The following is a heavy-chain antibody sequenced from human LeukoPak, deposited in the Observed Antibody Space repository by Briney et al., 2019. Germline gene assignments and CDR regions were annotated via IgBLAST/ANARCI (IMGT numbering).Heavy chain of an antibody. D-gene: IGHD5-12*01. CDR2: GYYRGST. CDR3: AREGDPGSGYNYGNWLDP. Sequence: ASETLSLPCTVSGGSISSYYWSWIRQPPGKGLEWIGYGYYRGSTNYNPSLKSRVTISVDTSKNQFSLKLNSVTTADTAVYYCAREGDPGSGYNYGNWLDPWGQGTLVTVSS. J-gene: IGHJ5*02. CDR1: GGSISSYY. V-gene: IGHV4-59*01.